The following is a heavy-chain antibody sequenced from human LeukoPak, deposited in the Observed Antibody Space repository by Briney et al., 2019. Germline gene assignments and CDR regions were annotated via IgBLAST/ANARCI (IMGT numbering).Heavy chain of an antibody. Sequence: SETLSLTCTVSGGSIRSSTYYWAWIRHPPGKELQWIGTIHYTGTTYYNPSLKSRVTISVDTSKNQFSLNLSSVTAADTTFYYCARLGGYYDPPDYWGQGTLVTVSS. CDR2: IHYTGTT. V-gene: IGHV4-39*01. CDR3: ARLGGYYDPPDY. J-gene: IGHJ4*02. D-gene: IGHD3-22*01. CDR1: GGSIRSSTYY.